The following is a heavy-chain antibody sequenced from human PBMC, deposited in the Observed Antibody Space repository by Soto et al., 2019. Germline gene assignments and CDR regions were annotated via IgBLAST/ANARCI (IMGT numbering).Heavy chain of an antibody. J-gene: IGHJ1*01. D-gene: IGHD4-17*01. CDR2: ISPLKGRT. V-gene: IGHV1-18*04. CDR3: AMDYGDRPEYFKH. CDR1: GYTFTSYG. Sequence: QVQLVQSGPDLKRPGASMKVSCKASGYTFTSYGITWLRQAPGQGLAWMGWISPLKGRTQYSQKAQGRVTLSTDTSSNNAYMEMTTLRVDDTAVDYCAMDYGDRPEYFKHWGQGTLVTVS.